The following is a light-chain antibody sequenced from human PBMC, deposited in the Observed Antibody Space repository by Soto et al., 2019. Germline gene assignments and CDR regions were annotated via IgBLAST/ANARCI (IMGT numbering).Light chain of an antibody. Sequence: DVVMTQSLLSLPVTLGQPASISCRSSQSLVYSAGNAYLNWFQQRPGQSPRRLIYRASNRDSGVPDRFSGRGSGTELTVNISRVEAEDVAVYYWIQGTYWAATFVRGNRVEIK. CDR3: IQGTYWAAT. V-gene: IGKV2-30*01. CDR1: QSLVYSAGNAY. J-gene: IGKJ1*01. CDR2: RAS.